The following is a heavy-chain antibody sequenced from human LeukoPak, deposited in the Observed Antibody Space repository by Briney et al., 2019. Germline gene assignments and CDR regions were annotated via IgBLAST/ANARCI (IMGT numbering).Heavy chain of an antibody. CDR1: GGSFSGFY. Sequence: PSETLSLTCAVYGGSFSGFYWGWIRQPPGKGPEWIGEINHSGSTNYNPSLKSRVTISVDTSKNQFSLKLTSVTAADTAVYYCASRDFWSGYYKGIDYWGQGALVTVSS. D-gene: IGHD3-3*01. J-gene: IGHJ4*02. V-gene: IGHV4-34*01. CDR3: ASRDFWSGYYKGIDY. CDR2: INHSGST.